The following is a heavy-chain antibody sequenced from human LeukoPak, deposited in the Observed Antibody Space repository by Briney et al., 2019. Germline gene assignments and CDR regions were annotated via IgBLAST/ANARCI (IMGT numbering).Heavy chain of an antibody. V-gene: IGHV3-23*01. CDR3: ARDRLHYDSLTGYPAD. CDR1: GFTFSSYA. J-gene: IGHJ4*02. Sequence: PGGSLRLSCAASGFTFSSYAMTWVRQAPGRGLEWVSGIYASGENTYYADSVKGRFTISRDNSKNTLYLQMNSLRAEDTAVYYCARDRLHYDSLTGYPADWGQGTLVTVSS. D-gene: IGHD3-9*01. CDR2: IYASGENT.